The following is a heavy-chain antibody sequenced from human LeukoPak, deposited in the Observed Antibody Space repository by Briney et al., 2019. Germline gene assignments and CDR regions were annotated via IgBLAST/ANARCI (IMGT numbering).Heavy chain of an antibody. CDR2: IIPIFDTA. CDR3: ARDGGWELNSFDP. J-gene: IGHJ5*02. D-gene: IGHD1-26*01. Sequence: GASVKVSCKASGGTFSSYAISWVRQAPGQGLEWMGGIIPIFDTANYAQKFQGRVTITADESTSTAYMELSRLRSDDTAVYYCARDGGWELNSFDPWGQGTLVTVSS. CDR1: GGTFSSYA. V-gene: IGHV1-69*13.